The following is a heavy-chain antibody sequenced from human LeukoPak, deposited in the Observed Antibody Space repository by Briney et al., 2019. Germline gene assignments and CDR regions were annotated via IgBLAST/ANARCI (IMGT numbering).Heavy chain of an antibody. J-gene: IGHJ3*02. D-gene: IGHD3-22*01. CDR1: GGTFSSYA. Sequence: SVKVSCKASGGTFSSYAISWVRQAPGQGLEWMGRIIPIFGTANYAQKFQGRVTNTTDESTSTAYMELSSLRSEDTAVYYCARLGIAYYYDSSGINDAFDIWGQGTMVTVSS. V-gene: IGHV1-69*05. CDR3: ARLGIAYYYDSSGINDAFDI. CDR2: IIPIFGTA.